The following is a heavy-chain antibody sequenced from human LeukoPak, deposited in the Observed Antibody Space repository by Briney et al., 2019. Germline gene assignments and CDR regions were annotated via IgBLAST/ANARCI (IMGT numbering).Heavy chain of an antibody. J-gene: IGHJ4*02. Sequence: GGSLRLSCAASGFTFSSYGMHWVRQAPGKGLEWVAFIRYDGSNKYYADSVKGRFTISRDNSKNTLYLQMNSLRAEDTAVYYCAKDFGSSWYGYFDYWGQGTLVTVSS. CDR1: GFTFSSYG. D-gene: IGHD6-13*01. CDR2: IRYDGSNK. V-gene: IGHV3-30*02. CDR3: AKDFGSSWYGYFDY.